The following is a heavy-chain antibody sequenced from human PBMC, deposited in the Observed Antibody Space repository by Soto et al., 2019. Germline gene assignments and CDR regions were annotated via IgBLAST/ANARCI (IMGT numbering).Heavy chain of an antibody. CDR2: IYHSGST. CDR1: GGSISSSNW. CDR3: ARAIAAAGTSYGMDV. V-gene: IGHV4-4*02. Sequence: QVQLQESGPGLVKPSGTLSLTCAVSGGSISSSNWWSWVRQPPGKGLEWTGEIYHSGSTNYNPSLESRVTISVDKSKNLFSLKLSSVTAADTAVYYCARAIAAAGTSYGMDVWGQGTTVTVSS. J-gene: IGHJ6*02. D-gene: IGHD6-13*01.